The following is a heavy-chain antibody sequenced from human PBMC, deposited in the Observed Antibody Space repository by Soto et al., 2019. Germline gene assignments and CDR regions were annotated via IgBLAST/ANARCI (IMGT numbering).Heavy chain of an antibody. CDR1: GFTFSSYG. J-gene: IGHJ4*02. CDR2: ISYDGSNK. CDR3: ASYSYGSRDPFDY. V-gene: IGHV3-30*03. D-gene: IGHD5-18*01. Sequence: PGWSLRLSCAASGFTFSSYGMHWVRQAPGKGLEWVAVISYDGSNKYYADSVKGRFTISRDNSKNTLYLQMNSLRAEDTAVYYCASYSYGSRDPFDYWGQGTLVTVSS.